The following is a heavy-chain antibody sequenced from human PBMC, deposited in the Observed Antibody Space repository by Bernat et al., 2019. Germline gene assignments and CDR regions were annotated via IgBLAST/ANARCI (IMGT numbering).Heavy chain of an antibody. D-gene: IGHD5-12*01. V-gene: IGHV3-30*18. J-gene: IGHJ3*02. CDR1: GFTFSNYA. CDR3: AEAGVKEYSGYDWFGAFDI. Sequence: QVQLVESGGGVVQPGRSLRLSCAASGFTFSNYAMHWVRQAPDKGLEWVAVMSYDGSNKYYTDSVKGRFTISRDSSKNTLYLQMNSLRAEDTALYYCAEAGVKEYSGYDWFGAFDIWGQGTMVTVSS. CDR2: MSYDGSNK.